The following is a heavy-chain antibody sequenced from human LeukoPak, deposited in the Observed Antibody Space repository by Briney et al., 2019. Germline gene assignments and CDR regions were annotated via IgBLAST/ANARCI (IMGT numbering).Heavy chain of an antibody. CDR3: ARLDSSGWDDY. V-gene: IGHV4-39*01. CDR1: GGSIRGSVYF. Sequence: PSETLSLTCTVSGGSIRGSVYFWGWIRQPPGKGLEWIGSIYHSGSTYYHPSLKSRVTISVDTSENQFSLRLSSVTAADTAVYYCARLDSSGWDDYWGQGTLVTVSS. CDR2: IYHSGST. J-gene: IGHJ4*02. D-gene: IGHD6-19*01.